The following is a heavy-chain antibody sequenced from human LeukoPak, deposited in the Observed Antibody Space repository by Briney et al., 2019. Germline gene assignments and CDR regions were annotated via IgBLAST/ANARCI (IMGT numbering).Heavy chain of an antibody. V-gene: IGHV5-51*01. CDR1: GYRFTNYW. J-gene: IGHJ6*02. Sequence: GESLKISCKSSGYRFTNYWIGWVRQKPGKGLEWMGIIYPGDSDTRYSPSFQGQVTISADKSISTAYLQWSSLKASDTAMYYCARASYDSSGYYLDYYYGMDVWGQGTTVTVSS. D-gene: IGHD3-22*01. CDR2: IYPGDSDT. CDR3: ARASYDSSGYYLDYYYGMDV.